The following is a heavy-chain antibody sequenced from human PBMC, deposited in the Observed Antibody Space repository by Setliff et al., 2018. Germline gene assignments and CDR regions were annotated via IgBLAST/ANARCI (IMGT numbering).Heavy chain of an antibody. CDR3: FGAGTCSY. CDR2: INPHGSEK. V-gene: IGHV3-7*01. D-gene: IGHD3-10*01. Sequence: GGSLRLSCTASGLSYSNYWVSWVRQAPGKGLEWLASINPHGSEKYYADSVKGRFTISRDNAKNSLSLQMNNLRADDTAVYYCFGAGTCSYWGQGTLVTSPQ. CDR1: GLSYSNYW. J-gene: IGHJ4*02.